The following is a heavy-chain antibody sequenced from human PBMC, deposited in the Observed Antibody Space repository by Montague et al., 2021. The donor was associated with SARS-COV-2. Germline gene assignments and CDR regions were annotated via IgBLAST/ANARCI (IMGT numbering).Heavy chain of an antibody. Sequence: SETLSLTCAVYGGSFSGYYWSWIRQPPGKGLEWMGYHYNSGSTNYSPTLKSRIAMSVDTSENQFSLKLFSVTAADTAVYYCARVVVDASGWYHFDYWGQGALVTVSS. CDR2: HYNSGST. J-gene: IGHJ4*02. CDR1: GGSFSGYY. V-gene: IGHV4-34*11. D-gene: IGHD6-19*01. CDR3: ARVVVDASGWYHFDY.